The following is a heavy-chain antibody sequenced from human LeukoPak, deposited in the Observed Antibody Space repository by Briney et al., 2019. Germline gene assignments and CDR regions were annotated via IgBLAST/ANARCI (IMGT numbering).Heavy chain of an antibody. J-gene: IGHJ4*02. V-gene: IGHV4-59*08. D-gene: IGHD6-19*01. Sequence: SETLSLTCTVSGGTISSYYWNWIRQPPGKGLEWIGYIHDSGSTKYNPSLKSRVTISVETCKNQFSLKLSSVTAADTAVYYCSKRYYSGWAIDYWGQGTLVTGSS. CDR1: GGTISSYY. CDR2: IHDSGST. CDR3: SKRYYSGWAIDY.